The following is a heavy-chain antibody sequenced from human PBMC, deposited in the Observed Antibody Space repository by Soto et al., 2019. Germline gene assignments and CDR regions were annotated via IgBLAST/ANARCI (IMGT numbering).Heavy chain of an antibody. V-gene: IGHV3-23*01. CDR1: GFTFSSYA. J-gene: IGHJ6*02. CDR3: AKGAVASPDYYYYGMDV. D-gene: IGHD6-19*01. Sequence: GGSLRLSCAASGFTFSSYAMSWVRQAPGKGLEWVSAISGSGGSTYYADSVKGRFTISRDNSKNTLYLQMNSLRAEDTAVYYCAKGAVASPDYYYYGMDVWGQGTTVTVSS. CDR2: ISGSGGST.